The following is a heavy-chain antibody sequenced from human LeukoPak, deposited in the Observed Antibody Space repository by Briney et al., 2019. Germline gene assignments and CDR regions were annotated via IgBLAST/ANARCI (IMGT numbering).Heavy chain of an antibody. CDR1: GFTFDDYG. CDR3: ARRSYHYDSSGLPRGAFDI. V-gene: IGHV3-20*04. Sequence: GGSLRLSCAASGFTFDDYGMSWVRQAPRKGLEWVSGINWNGGSTGYADSVKGRFTISRDNAKNSLYLQMNSLRAEDTALYYCARRSYHYDSSGLPRGAFDIWGQGTMVTVSS. CDR2: INWNGGST. J-gene: IGHJ3*02. D-gene: IGHD3-22*01.